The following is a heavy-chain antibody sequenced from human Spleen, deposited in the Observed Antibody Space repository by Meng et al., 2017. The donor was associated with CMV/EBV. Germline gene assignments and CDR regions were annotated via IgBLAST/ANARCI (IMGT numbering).Heavy chain of an antibody. J-gene: IGHJ6*02. CDR2: IYYSGST. CDR3: ARVERLGHYYYGMGV. V-gene: IGHV4-30-4*08. CDR1: GGSVSSGDYY. D-gene: IGHD5-12*01. Sequence: SETLSLTCTVSGGSVSSGDYYWNWIRQPPGKGLKWIGYIYYSGSTYYNPSLKSRVTISVDTSKNQFSLKLSSVTAADTAVYFCARVERLGHYYYGMGVWGQGTTVTVSS.